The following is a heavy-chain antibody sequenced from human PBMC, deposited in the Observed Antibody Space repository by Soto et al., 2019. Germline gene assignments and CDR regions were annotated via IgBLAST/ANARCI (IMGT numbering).Heavy chain of an antibody. V-gene: IGHV3-30*03. CDR1: GFTFTSYG. Sequence: GGSLRLSCGATGFTFTSYGMHWVRLAPGKGLEWVAVISSDGGSKYYADSVKGRFSISRDNSDNTVSLLLRALTTDDTATYYCLKNTDLWGQGTAVTVSS. CDR3: LKNTDL. J-gene: IGHJ6*02. CDR2: ISSDGGSK.